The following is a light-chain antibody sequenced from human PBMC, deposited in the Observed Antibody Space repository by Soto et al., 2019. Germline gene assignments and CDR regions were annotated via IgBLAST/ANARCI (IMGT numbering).Light chain of an antibody. J-gene: IGKJ4*01. Sequence: DIQMTQSPSTLSASVGDRVTITCRASQSISSWLAWYQQKPGKAPKLLIYDASSLESGVPSRFSGSGSGTEFTLTMSSLQPDDFATYSCQQYNSYPRTFGGGTKVDIK. CDR1: QSISSW. CDR3: QQYNSYPRT. CDR2: DAS. V-gene: IGKV1-5*01.